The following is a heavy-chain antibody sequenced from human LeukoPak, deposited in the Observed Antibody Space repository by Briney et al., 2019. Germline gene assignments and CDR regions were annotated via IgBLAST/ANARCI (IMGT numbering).Heavy chain of an antibody. CDR1: GYTLTEMA. J-gene: IGHJ4*02. CDR3: ATPLGPLGLIPYYFDY. D-gene: IGHD2-21*01. Sequence: ASVKVSCKXSGYTLTEMAMHWVQQAPRKGLEWIGSFDPEKGETIYTQQLQGRLTMTEDTSTDTAYMELSSLTSEDTAVYYCATPLGPLGLIPYYFDYWGQGTLVTVSS. V-gene: IGHV1-24*01. CDR2: FDPEKGET.